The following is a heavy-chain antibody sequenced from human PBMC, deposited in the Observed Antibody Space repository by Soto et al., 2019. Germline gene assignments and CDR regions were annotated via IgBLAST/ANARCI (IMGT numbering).Heavy chain of an antibody. D-gene: IGHD2-15*01. CDR2: IIPILGIA. CDR3: ERDGLGYCSGGSCSLGY. CDR1: GGTFSSYT. Sequence: QVQLVQSGAEVKKPGSSVKVSCKASGGTFSSYTISWVRQAPGQGLEWMGRIIPILGIANYAQKFQGRVTITADKSTSTAYMELSSLRSEDTAVYYCERDGLGYCSGGSCSLGYWGQGTLVTVSS. V-gene: IGHV1-69*08. J-gene: IGHJ4*02.